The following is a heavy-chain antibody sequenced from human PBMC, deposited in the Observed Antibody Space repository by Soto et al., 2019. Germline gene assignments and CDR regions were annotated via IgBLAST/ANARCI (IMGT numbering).Heavy chain of an antibody. D-gene: IGHD2-15*01. CDR1: GFTFSNYE. CDR3: AREISYCSGGSCYPIWFDP. V-gene: IGHV3-48*03. J-gene: IGHJ5*02. Sequence: GGSLRLSCAASGFTFSNYEMNWVRQAPGKGLEWVSYINHDGATIYYADSVKGRFTVSRDNAENSLFLQMTSLRAEDTAVYYCAREISYCSGGSCYPIWFDPWGQGTLVTVS. CDR2: INHDGATI.